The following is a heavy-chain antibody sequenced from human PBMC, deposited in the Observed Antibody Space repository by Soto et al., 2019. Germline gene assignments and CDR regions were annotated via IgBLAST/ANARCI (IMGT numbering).Heavy chain of an antibody. V-gene: IGHV4-38-2*01. CDR3: ERGWYYFDF. J-gene: IGHJ4*02. CDR2: IYYGGTT. Sequence: SETLSLTCDVSVEPMTGGYYWGWIRQSPGKGLEWIGSIYYGGTTYYNPSLRSRLAISIDTSKNRFSLRLSSVTAADTALYYCERGWYYFDFWGQGTLVTVS. CDR1: VEPMTGGYY. D-gene: IGHD2-15*01.